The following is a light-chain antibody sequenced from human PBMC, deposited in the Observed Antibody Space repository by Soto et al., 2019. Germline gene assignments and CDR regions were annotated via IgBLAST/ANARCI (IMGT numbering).Light chain of an antibody. J-gene: IGKJ4*01. CDR1: QSVSGK. CDR3: QQYNDWPLT. Sequence: EIVMTQSPATLYVSPGERATLSCRDSQSVSGKLAWYQHKAGQAPRLLIYGASTRATGIPARISGSGSETEFSLTISRVQSEDFAVYYCQQYNDWPLTFGGGTKVEIK. V-gene: IGKV3-15*01. CDR2: GAS.